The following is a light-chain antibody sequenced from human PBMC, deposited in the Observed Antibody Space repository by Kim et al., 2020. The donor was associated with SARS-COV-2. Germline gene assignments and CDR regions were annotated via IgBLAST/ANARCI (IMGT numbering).Light chain of an antibody. CDR2: KDN. CDR3: YSAVDNNWV. CDR1: VLAKKY. J-gene: IGLJ3*02. V-gene: IGLV3-27*01. Sequence: SYELTQPSSVSVFPGQTARITCSGDVLAKKYARWFQQKPGQAPVLVIYKDNERPSGIPERFSGSSSGTTVTLTISGAQVEDEADYYCYSAVDNNWVFGGGTQLTVL.